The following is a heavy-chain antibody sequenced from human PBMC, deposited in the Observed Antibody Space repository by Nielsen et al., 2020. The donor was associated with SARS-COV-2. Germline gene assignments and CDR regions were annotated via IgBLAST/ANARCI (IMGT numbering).Heavy chain of an antibody. CDR1: GFTFSSYY. J-gene: IGHJ4*02. D-gene: IGHD2-15*01. Sequence: GGSLRLSCAGSGFTFSSYYLNWVRQAPGKGLEWVASISGDSNYIFYSELVKGRFTMSRDNGKNSLYLQMNTLRSEDTALYYCTRGFYSQSDCWGQGTLVTVSS. V-gene: IGHV3-21*01. CDR2: ISGDSNYI. CDR3: TRGFYSQSDC.